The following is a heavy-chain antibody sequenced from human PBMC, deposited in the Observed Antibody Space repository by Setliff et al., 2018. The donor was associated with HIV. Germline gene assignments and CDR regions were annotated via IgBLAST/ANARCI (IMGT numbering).Heavy chain of an antibody. J-gene: IGHJ4*02. CDR1: GGSISSSSYY. V-gene: IGHV4-39*07. CDR2: LYYRGTT. D-gene: IGHD5-12*01. CDR3: ARLGAENFGDYDWVDY. Sequence: SETLSLTCTVSGGSISSSSYYWGWIRQPPGKGPEWIGSLYYRGTTYYNPSLKSRVTMSVDTSKNQFSLKLSSVTAADTAVYYCARLGAENFGDYDWVDYWGQGTLVTVSS.